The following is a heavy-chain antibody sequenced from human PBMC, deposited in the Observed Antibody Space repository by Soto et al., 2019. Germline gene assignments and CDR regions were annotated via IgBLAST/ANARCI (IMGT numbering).Heavy chain of an antibody. CDR2: IKHDGSDK. J-gene: IGHJ4*02. CDR1: GFTFSSNW. D-gene: IGHD3-3*01. Sequence: GGSLRLSCAASGFTFSSNWMSWIRQAPGKGLELLANIKHDGSDKYYVDSVKGRFTISRDNAMNSLYLQMNSLRAEDTGVYYCAKNTRVPNYWGQGTLVTVSS. CDR3: AKNTRVPNY. V-gene: IGHV3-7*01.